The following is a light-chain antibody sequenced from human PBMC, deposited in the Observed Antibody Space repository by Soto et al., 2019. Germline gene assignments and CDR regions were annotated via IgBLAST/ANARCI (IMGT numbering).Light chain of an antibody. CDR1: RSISSW. J-gene: IGKJ1*01. CDR2: DAS. Sequence: IQMPQSPSTLSASVGDRVTITCRASRSISSWLAWYQQKPGKAPKLLIYDASSLESGVPSRFSGSGSGTEFTLTISSLKPDDFATYYCQQYQSYSRTFGQGTKVDI. V-gene: IGKV1-5*01. CDR3: QQYQSYSRT.